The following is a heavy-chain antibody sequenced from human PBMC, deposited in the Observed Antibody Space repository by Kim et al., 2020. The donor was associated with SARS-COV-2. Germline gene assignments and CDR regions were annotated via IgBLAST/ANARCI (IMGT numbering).Heavy chain of an antibody. CDR1: GFTFSSYG. CDR3: ARDPNWSGWYFDY. CDR2: IWYDGSNK. V-gene: IGHV3-33*01. J-gene: IGHJ4*02. Sequence: GGSLRLSCAASGFTFSSYGMHWVRQAPGKGLEWVAVIWYDGSNKYYADSVKGRFTISRDNSKNTLYLQMNSLRAEDTAVYYCARDPNWSGWYFDYWGQGTLVTVSS. D-gene: IGHD3-3*01.